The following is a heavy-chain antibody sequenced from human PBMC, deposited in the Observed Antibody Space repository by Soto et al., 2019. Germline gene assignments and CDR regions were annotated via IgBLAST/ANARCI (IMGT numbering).Heavy chain of an antibody. D-gene: IGHD4-17*01. CDR2: ISYSGNT. Sequence: SETLSLTCTVSGGSVTGGTYFWSWVRQPPGKGLEWIGYISYSGNTDYNPSLKSRATISVDTSKTQFSLKLTSLTAADTAVYYCGRRNSGGNWFDPWGPGTLVTVSS. V-gene: IGHV4-61*01. CDR3: GRRNSGGNWFDP. J-gene: IGHJ5*02. CDR1: GGSVTGGTYF.